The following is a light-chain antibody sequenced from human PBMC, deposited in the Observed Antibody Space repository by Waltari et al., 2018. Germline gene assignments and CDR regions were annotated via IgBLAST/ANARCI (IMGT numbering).Light chain of an antibody. CDR3: AVWDDSLIAYV. J-gene: IGLJ1*01. V-gene: IGLV1-44*01. CDR2: SNN. CDR1: SSNLGSTA. Sequence: QSVLTQPPSASGTPGRRVTIPCSGSSSNLGSTAVNWFQQLPGPAPKLLIHSNNQQPSGVPDRFSASKSGTSASLAISGLQSDDEADYYCAVWDDSLIAYVFGSGTKVTVL.